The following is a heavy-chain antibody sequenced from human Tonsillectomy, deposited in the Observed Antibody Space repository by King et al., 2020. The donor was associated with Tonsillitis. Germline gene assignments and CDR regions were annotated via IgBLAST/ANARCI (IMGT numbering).Heavy chain of an antibody. V-gene: IGHV1-18*01. Sequence: QLVQSGAEVKKPGASVTVSCKASGYTFTSYGISWVRQAPGQGLEWMGWISGYNGNTNYAQKLQGRVTMTTDTSTSTAYMELRSLRSDNTAVYYCARDWGPRSWHDYYYYYMGVWGKGTTVTVSS. CDR1: GYTFTSYG. D-gene: IGHD6-13*01. CDR2: ISGYNGNT. J-gene: IGHJ6*03. CDR3: ARDWGPRSWHDYYYYYMGV.